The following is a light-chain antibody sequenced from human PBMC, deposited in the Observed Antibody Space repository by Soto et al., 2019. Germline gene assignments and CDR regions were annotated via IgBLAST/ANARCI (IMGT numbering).Light chain of an antibody. CDR3: CSYAGSHTYV. CDR2: EVT. CDR1: SSDVGAYNY. V-gene: IGLV2-8*01. J-gene: IGLJ1*01. Sequence: QSVLTQPPSASGSPGQSVTISCTGTSSDVGAYNYVSWYQQHPGKAPKLMIYEVTKRPSGVPARFSGSKSGNAASLTVSGLQAEDEADYYCCSYAGSHTYVFGTGTKVTVL.